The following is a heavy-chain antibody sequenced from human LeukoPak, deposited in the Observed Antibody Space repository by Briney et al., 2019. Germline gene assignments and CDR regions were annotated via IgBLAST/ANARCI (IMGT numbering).Heavy chain of an antibody. V-gene: IGHV1-46*01. Sequence: ASVKVSCKASGYTFTSYYMHWVRQAPGQGLEWMGIINPSGGSTSYAQKLQGRVTMTRDTSTSTVYMELSSLRSEDTAVYYCARERYCSGGSCYYFDYWGQGTLVTVSS. CDR1: GYTFTSYY. CDR2: INPSGGST. J-gene: IGHJ4*02. CDR3: ARERYCSGGSCYYFDY. D-gene: IGHD2-15*01.